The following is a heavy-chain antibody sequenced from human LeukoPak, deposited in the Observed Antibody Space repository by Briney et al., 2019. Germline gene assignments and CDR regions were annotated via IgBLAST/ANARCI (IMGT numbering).Heavy chain of an antibody. CDR3: ARQYCSSTSCYFDY. Sequence: SETLSLTCAVYGGSFSGYYWSWIRQPPGQGLEWIGEINHSGSTNYNPSLKSRVTISVDTSKNQFSLKLSSVTAADTAVYYCARQYCSSTSCYFDYWGQGTLVTVSS. J-gene: IGHJ4*02. V-gene: IGHV4-34*01. D-gene: IGHD2-2*01. CDR2: INHSGST. CDR1: GGSFSGYY.